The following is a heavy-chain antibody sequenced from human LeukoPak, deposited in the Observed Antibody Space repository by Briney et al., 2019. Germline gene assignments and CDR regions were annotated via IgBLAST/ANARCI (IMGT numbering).Heavy chain of an antibody. J-gene: IGHJ3*02. CDR3: ARRVIVEDI. Sequence: SETLSLTCAVYGGSFSGYYWSWIRQPPGKGLEWIGEINHSGSTNYNPSLKSRVTISVDTSKNQFSLKLSSVTAADTAVYYCARRVIVEDIWGQGTMVTVSS. CDR2: INHSGST. CDR1: GGSFSGYY. V-gene: IGHV4-34*01. D-gene: IGHD3-22*01.